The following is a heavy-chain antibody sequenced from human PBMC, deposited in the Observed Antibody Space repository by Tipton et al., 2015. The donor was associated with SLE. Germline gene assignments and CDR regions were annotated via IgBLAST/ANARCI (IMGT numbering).Heavy chain of an antibody. V-gene: IGHV4-61*02. D-gene: IGHD5-12*01. CDR1: GGSPINYGNYY. CDR2: LSSSGSS. CDR3: ARSAYDSLEP. J-gene: IGHJ3*01. Sequence: TLSLTCAVSGGSPINYGNYYCNWIRQPAGKGLEWIGRLSSSGSSDYSPSLKSRVTMSVDTSKKQLSMKMTSVTVADTAVYFCARSAYDSLEPWGQGTMVTVSS.